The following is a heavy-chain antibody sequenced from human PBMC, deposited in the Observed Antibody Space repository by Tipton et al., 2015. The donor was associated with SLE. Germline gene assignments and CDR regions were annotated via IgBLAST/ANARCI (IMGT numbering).Heavy chain of an antibody. J-gene: IGHJ3*02. CDR1: CGSISSGSYY. V-gene: IGHV4-61*09. D-gene: IGHD3-3*01. CDR2: IYTSGST. CDR3: ARDWNFWSGPGAFDI. Sequence: TLSLTCTVSCGSISSGSYYWSWIRQPAGKGLEWIGHIYTSGSTNYNPSLQSRVTISLDTSKNQLSLKLSSVTAADTAVYYCARDWNFWSGPGAFDIWGQGTMVTVSS.